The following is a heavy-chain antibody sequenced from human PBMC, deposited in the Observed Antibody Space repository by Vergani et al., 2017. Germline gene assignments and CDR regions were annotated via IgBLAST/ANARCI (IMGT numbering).Heavy chain of an antibody. Sequence: EVQLLESGGGLVQPGGSLRLSCAVSGFTFSNYAMSWVRQAPGKGLEWVSGISGSGGSTYYADSVKGRFTISRDNSKNTLYLQMNSLRAEDTAVYYCAKDLEQWLVFLGFDPWGQGTLVTVSS. CDR3: AKDLEQWLVFLGFDP. CDR1: GFTFSNYA. D-gene: IGHD6-19*01. V-gene: IGHV3-23*01. J-gene: IGHJ5*02. CDR2: ISGSGGST.